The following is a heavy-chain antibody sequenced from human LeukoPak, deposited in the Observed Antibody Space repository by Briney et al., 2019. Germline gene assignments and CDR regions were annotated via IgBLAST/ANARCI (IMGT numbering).Heavy chain of an antibody. Sequence: QPGGSLRLSCAASGFTFSSYAMSWVRQAPGKGLEWVSAISGSGGSTYYADSVKGRFTISRDNSKNTLYLQMNSLGAEDTAVYYCAKEEYYDILTGYPPLGAFDIWGQGTMVTVSS. CDR1: GFTFSSYA. V-gene: IGHV3-23*01. D-gene: IGHD3-9*01. CDR2: ISGSGGST. J-gene: IGHJ3*02. CDR3: AKEEYYDILTGYPPLGAFDI.